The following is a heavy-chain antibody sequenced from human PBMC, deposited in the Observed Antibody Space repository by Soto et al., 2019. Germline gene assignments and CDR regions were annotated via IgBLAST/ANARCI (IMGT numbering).Heavy chain of an antibody. Sequence: GGSLRLSCAASEFSFSDYWMAWVRQAPGKGLEWVANLDQGGGEKHYVDSVKGRFTISRDNAKNTLYLQMNSLRAEDTAVYYCAKGALYYGSGIAPPAPVYYMDVWGKGTTVTVSS. CDR3: AKGALYYGSGIAPPAPVYYMDV. V-gene: IGHV3-7*02. CDR2: LDQGGGEK. CDR1: EFSFSDYW. J-gene: IGHJ6*03. D-gene: IGHD3-10*01.